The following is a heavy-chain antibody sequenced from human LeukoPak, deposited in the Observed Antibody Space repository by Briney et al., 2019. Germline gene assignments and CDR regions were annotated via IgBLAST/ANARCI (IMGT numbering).Heavy chain of an antibody. CDR3: AKGKGIQIWPYYFDY. D-gene: IGHD5-18*01. Sequence: GGSLRLSCAGSGFTFSSYAMSWVRQAPGKGLEWVSVISGSGGSTYYADSVKGRFTVSRDNSKSTLYLQMNSLRAEDTAVYYCAKGKGIQIWPYYFDYWGQGTLVTVSS. CDR2: ISGSGGST. CDR1: GFTFSSYA. V-gene: IGHV3-23*01. J-gene: IGHJ4*02.